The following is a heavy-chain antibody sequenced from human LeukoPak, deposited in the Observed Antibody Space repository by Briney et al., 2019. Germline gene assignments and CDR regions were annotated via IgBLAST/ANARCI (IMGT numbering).Heavy chain of an antibody. Sequence: ASVKVSCKAPGGTFSSYAISWVRQAPGQGLEWMGRIIPILGIANYAQKFQGRVTITADKSTSTAYMELSSLRSEDTAVYYCARVMNWFDPWGQGTLVTVSS. V-gene: IGHV1-69*04. CDR2: IIPILGIA. J-gene: IGHJ5*02. CDR1: GGTFSSYA. CDR3: ARVMNWFDP.